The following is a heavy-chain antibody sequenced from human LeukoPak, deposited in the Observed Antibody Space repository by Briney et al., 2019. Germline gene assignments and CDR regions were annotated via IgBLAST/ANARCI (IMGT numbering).Heavy chain of an antibody. CDR1: GFTFSSYA. CDR3: AKDRLVVPAAMTAGDDAFDI. D-gene: IGHD2-2*01. CDR2: ISGSGGST. Sequence: GGSLRLSCAASGFTFSSYAMSWVRQAPGKGLEWVSAISGSGGSTYYADSVKGRFTISRDNSKNTLYLQMNSLRAEDTAVYYCAKDRLVVPAAMTAGDDAFDIWGQGTMVTVSS. V-gene: IGHV3-23*01. J-gene: IGHJ3*02.